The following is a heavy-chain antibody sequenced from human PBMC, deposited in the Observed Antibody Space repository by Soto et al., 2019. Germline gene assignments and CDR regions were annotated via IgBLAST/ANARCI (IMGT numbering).Heavy chain of an antibody. CDR1: GFAFMTSG. CDR3: ARESAAGYWKPLDP. CDR2: ISGYKGKT. J-gene: IGHJ5*02. D-gene: IGHD2-15*01. V-gene: IGHV1-18*01. Sequence: GASVKVSCKASGFAFMTSGISWVRQAPGQGLEWMGWISGYKGKTYYSQKFQGRLTTTTDTSTSTAYMELGSLGSDDTAVYYCARESAAGYWKPLDPWGQGTLVTVSS.